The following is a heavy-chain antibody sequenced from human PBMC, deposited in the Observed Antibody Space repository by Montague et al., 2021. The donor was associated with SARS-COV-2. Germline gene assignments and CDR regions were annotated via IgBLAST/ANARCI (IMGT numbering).Heavy chain of an antibody. V-gene: IGHV2-5*01. CDR2: IYWSDDK. J-gene: IGHJ2*01. D-gene: IGHD2-2*01. CDR1: GFSLNTSGEG. Sequence: VKPTQTLTLTCTFSGFSLNTSGEGVGWIRQSPGKAPEWLALIYWSDDKNYSPSLKSRLTISKDTSKNQVVLSMTNMGPVDTATYYCAHPRAYCSDTNWYRNWNVDLWGRGTRVTGSA. CDR3: AHPRAYCSDTNWYRNWNVDL.